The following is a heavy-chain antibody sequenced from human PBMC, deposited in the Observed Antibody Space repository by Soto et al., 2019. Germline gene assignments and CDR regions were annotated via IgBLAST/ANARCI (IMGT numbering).Heavy chain of an antibody. Sequence: PGGSLRLSCAASGFTFDDYAMHWVRQAPGKGLEWVSGISWNSGSIGYADSVKGRFTISRDNAKNSLYLQMNSLRAEDTALYYCAKDSSFGPYGDFDYWGQGTLVTVSS. D-gene: IGHD4-17*01. CDR2: ISWNSGSI. CDR1: GFTFDDYA. J-gene: IGHJ4*02. CDR3: AKDSSFGPYGDFDY. V-gene: IGHV3-9*01.